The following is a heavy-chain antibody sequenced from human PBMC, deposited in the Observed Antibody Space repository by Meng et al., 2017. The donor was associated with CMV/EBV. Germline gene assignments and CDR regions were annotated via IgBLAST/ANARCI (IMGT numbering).Heavy chain of an antibody. Sequence: ASVKVSCKASGYTFTTYYINWVRQATGQGLEWMGWINPNSGNTVYAQKFQGRVTLTRVTSISTAYMELSSLTSDETAVYYCARTRIEVEPDGRKIKYYNYGMDVWGQGTTVTVSS. J-gene: IGHJ6*02. CDR1: GYTFTTYY. CDR2: INPNSGNT. D-gene: IGHD2-2*01. V-gene: IGHV1-8*01. CDR3: ARTRIEVEPDGRKIKYYNYGMDV.